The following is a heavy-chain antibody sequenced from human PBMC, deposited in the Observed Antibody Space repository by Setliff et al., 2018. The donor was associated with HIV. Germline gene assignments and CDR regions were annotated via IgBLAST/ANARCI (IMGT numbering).Heavy chain of an antibody. V-gene: IGHV4-34*01. D-gene: IGHD2-15*01. Sequence: SETLSLTCAVYGGSFSGYYWSWIRQPPGKGLEWIGEINHSGSTNYNPSLKSRVTISVDTSKNQFSLKLSSVTAADTAMYYCARGPVVVVAAAFQHWGQGTLVTVSS. J-gene: IGHJ1*01. CDR2: INHSGST. CDR1: GGSFSGYY. CDR3: ARGPVVVVAAAFQH.